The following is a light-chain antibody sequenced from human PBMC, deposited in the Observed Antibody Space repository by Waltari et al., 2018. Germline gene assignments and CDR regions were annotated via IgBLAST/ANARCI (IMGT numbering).Light chain of an antibody. CDR3: CSYTVSNTLL. Sequence: QSALTQPRSVSGSPGQSVPISCPGTSSDVGTYKYVSWHQQHPGQAPKLIIFEVSKRPSGVPDRFSGSKSGDTASLTISGLQAEDEADYYCCSYTVSNTLLFGGGTKLTVL. CDR2: EVS. J-gene: IGLJ3*02. CDR1: SSDVGTYKY. V-gene: IGLV2-11*01.